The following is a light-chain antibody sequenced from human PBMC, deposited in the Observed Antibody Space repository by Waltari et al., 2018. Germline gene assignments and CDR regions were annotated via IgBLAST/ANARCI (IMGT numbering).Light chain of an antibody. V-gene: IGKV1-39*01. CDR3: QQSYSSPYT. CDR1: QSITTF. Sequence: DLQMTQSPSSQSASVGDRVTITCRASQSITTFLNCYQQKPGKAPKLLIYGASSLQSGVPSRFSGSGSGTDFTLTISSLQVEDFATYYCQQSYSSPYTFGQGTNLEIK. CDR2: GAS. J-gene: IGKJ2*01.